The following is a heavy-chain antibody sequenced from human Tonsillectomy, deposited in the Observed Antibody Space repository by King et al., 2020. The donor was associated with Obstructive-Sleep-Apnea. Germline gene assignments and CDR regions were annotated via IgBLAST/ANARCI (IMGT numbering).Heavy chain of an antibody. CDR1: GYTFTSYD. CDR3: ASDSAMVMVNY. V-gene: IGHV1-8*01. J-gene: IGHJ4*02. Sequence: VQLVESGAELKKPGASVKVSCKTSGYTFTSYDINWVRQATGQGLEWMGWMNPNSGNPGYAQKFQGRVTMTRNTSISTAYMELSSLRSEDTAVYYCASDSAMVMVNYWGQGTLVTVSS. CDR2: MNPNSGNP. D-gene: IGHD5-18*01.